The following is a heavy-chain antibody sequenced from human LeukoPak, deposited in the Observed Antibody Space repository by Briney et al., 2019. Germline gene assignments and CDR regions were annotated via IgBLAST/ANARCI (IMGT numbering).Heavy chain of an antibody. J-gene: IGHJ4*02. CDR2: IYHSGST. CDR1: GGSISSGGYS. CDR3: ARRVFEMVY. D-gene: IGHD5-24*01. Sequence: PSETLSLTCAVSGGSISSGGYSWGWIRQPPGKGLEWIGYIYHSGSTYYNPSLKSRVTISVDRSKNQFSLKLSSVTAADTAVYYCARRVFEMVYWGQGTLVTVSS. V-gene: IGHV4-30-2*01.